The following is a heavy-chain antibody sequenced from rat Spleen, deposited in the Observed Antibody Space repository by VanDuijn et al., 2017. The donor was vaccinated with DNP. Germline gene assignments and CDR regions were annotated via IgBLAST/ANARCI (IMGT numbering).Heavy chain of an antibody. D-gene: IGHD4-3*01. Sequence: EVQLVESGGGLVQPGRSLKLSCAASGFTFSDYYMAWVRQAPTKGLEWVAYIGSAGDSPYYSDSVKGRFAISRDNAKSTLYLQMNSLRSEDMATYYCVRWNSGHFDYWGQGVMVTVSS. CDR3: VRWNSGHFDY. V-gene: IGHV5-22*01. CDR2: IGSAGDSP. CDR1: GFTFSDYY. J-gene: IGHJ2*01.